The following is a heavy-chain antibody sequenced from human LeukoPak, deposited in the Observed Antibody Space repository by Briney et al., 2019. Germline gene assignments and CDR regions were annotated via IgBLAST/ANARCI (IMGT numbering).Heavy chain of an antibody. J-gene: IGHJ5*02. V-gene: IGHV3-11*01. Sequence: GGSLRLSCAASGFTFSDYYMSWIRQAPGKGLEWVSYISSSGSTIYYADSVKGRFTISRDNAKNSLYLQMNSLRAEATAVYYCARFPTTMVRVPFDPWGQRTLVTVSS. CDR2: ISSSGSTI. CDR1: GFTFSDYY. CDR3: ARFPTTMVRVPFDP. D-gene: IGHD3-10*01.